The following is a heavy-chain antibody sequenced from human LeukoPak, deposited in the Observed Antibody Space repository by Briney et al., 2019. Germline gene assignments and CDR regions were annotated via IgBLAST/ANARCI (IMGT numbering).Heavy chain of an antibody. CDR3: ASHGSPKLIATSGHPPLGWFDP. J-gene: IGHJ5*02. D-gene: IGHD6-13*01. V-gene: IGHV1-69*05. Sequence: ASVKVSCKASGGTFSSYAISWVRQAPGQGLDWMGGIIPISGTPNYAQNFQGRVTITTGESTSTAYMELRSLTSEDTAVYYCASHGSPKLIATSGHPPLGWFDPWGQGTLVTVSP. CDR1: GGTFSSYA. CDR2: IIPISGTP.